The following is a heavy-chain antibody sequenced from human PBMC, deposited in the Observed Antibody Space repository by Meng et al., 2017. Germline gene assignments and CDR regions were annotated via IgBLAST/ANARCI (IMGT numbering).Heavy chain of an antibody. V-gene: IGHV4-39*07. CDR3: ARRRRFIAAERSTEIDY. Sequence: GSLRLSCTVSGGSISSSSYYWGWIRQPPGKGLEWIGSIYYSGSTYYNPSLKSRVTISVDTSKNQFSLKLSSVTAADTAVYYCARRRRFIAAERSTEIDYWGQGTLVTVSS. CDR2: IYYSGST. D-gene: IGHD6-13*01. CDR1: GGSISSSSYY. J-gene: IGHJ4*02.